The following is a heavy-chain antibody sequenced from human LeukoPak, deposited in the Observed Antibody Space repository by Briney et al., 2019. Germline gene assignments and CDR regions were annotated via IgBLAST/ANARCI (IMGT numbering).Heavy chain of an antibody. CDR1: GYTFINYG. D-gene: IGHD6-19*01. CDR3: AREQQWPSPNFDY. Sequence: ASVKVSCKTSGYTFINYGITWVRQAPGQGLEWMGWISAYNGDTNYAQNLQGRVTMTTDTSTSTAYMELRSLRSDDTAVYYCAREQQWPSPNFDYWGQGTLVTVSS. CDR2: ISAYNGDT. J-gene: IGHJ4*02. V-gene: IGHV1-18*01.